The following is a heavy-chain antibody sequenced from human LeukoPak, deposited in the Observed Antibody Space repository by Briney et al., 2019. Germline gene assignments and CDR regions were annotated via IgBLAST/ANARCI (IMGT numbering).Heavy chain of an antibody. CDR1: GGSISSGGYS. V-gene: IGHV4-30-2*01. CDR2: IYHSGST. J-gene: IGHJ4*02. D-gene: IGHD3-10*01. Sequence: PSETLSLTCAVSGGSISSGGYSWSWIRQPPGKGLEWIGYIYHSGSTYYNPSLKSRVTISVDTSKNQFSLKLSSVTAADTAVYYCARQKTGYYYGSGSYYSFDYWGQGTLVTVSS. CDR3: ARQKTGYYYGSGSYYSFDY.